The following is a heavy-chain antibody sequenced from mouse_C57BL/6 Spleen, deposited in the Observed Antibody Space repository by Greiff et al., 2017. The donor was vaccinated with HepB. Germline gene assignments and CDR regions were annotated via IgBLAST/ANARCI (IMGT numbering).Heavy chain of an antibody. CDR2: INPGSGGT. CDR3: ARWGLPRYFDV. J-gene: IGHJ1*03. CDR1: GYAFTNYL. D-gene: IGHD2-2*01. V-gene: IGHV1-54*01. Sequence: VKLMESGAELVRPGTSVKVSCKASGYAFTNYLIEWVKQRPGQGLEWIGVINPGSGGTNYNEKFKGKATLTADKSSSTAYMQLSSLTSEDSAVYFCARWGLPRYFDVWGTGTTVTVSS.